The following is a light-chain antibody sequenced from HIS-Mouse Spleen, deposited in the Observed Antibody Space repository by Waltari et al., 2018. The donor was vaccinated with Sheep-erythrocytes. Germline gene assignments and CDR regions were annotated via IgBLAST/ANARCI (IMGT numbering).Light chain of an antibody. Sequence: QSALTQPASVSGSPGQSITISCTGTSSDVGGSNYVSWYQQHPGKAPKIMFYDVSNRHSGLSNPFSGFTSGNTAFLTISGLQAEDEADYYCCSYAGSYNHVVATGTKVIV. J-gene: IGLJ1*01. V-gene: IGLV2-14*03. CDR1: SSDVGGSNY. CDR3: CSYAGSYNHV. CDR2: DVS.